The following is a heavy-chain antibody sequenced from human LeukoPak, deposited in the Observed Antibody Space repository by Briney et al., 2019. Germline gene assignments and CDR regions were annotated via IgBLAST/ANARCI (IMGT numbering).Heavy chain of an antibody. CDR2: TYPGDSDT. Sequence: KGGESLKISCKGSGYTFTSYWIAWVRQMPGKGWEWMGITYPGDSDTRYSPSFQGQVTISADKSISTAYLQWSSLKASDTAMYYCARQGYSSPYYYMDVWGKGTTVTVSS. CDR3: ARQGYSSPYYYMDV. V-gene: IGHV5-51*01. D-gene: IGHD2-15*01. J-gene: IGHJ6*03. CDR1: GYTFTSYW.